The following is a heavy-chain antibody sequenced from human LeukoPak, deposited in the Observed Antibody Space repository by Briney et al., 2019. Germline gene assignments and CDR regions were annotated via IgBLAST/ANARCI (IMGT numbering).Heavy chain of an antibody. J-gene: IGHJ4*02. Sequence: GGSLRLSCVASGFNFNNYNMNWVRQAPGKGLEWVSYITLSSSTIYYADSVKGRFTISRDNAKNSVYLQMNSLRAEDTAVYYCARDGGSDQYYFDNWGQGTLVTVSS. CDR3: ARDGGSDQYYFDN. D-gene: IGHD6-19*01. CDR2: ITLSSSTI. V-gene: IGHV3-48*01. CDR1: GFNFNNYN.